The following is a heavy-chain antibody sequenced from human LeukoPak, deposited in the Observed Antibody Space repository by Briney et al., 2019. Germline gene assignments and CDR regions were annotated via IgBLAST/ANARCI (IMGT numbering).Heavy chain of an antibody. CDR2: IFHNGNT. V-gene: IGHV4-38-2*02. J-gene: IGHJ4*02. Sequence: SATLSLTCTVSGHSIGAGFVWGWIRQSPGKGLEWIGNIFHNGNTYYNPSLNGRVTMSPDTSRNQFSLTLTSVIAADTAVYFCSRRGSITGWSFDYWGLGSLVTVSS. D-gene: IGHD1-14*01. CDR3: SRRGSITGWSFDY. CDR1: GHSIGAGFV.